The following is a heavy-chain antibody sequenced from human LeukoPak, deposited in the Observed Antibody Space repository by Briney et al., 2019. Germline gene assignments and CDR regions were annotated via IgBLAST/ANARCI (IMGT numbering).Heavy chain of an antibody. V-gene: IGHV3-7*01. Sequence: PGGSLRLSCSASGFAFSAYWTNWVRQAPGKGPEWVANINLSGSAQYYVDSVEGRCTISRDNAKSSLYLQMNSLRVEDTAVYYCAAWGLHNYWGQGTLVTVSS. CDR2: INLSGSAQ. CDR1: GFAFSAYW. D-gene: IGHD7-27*01. CDR3: AAWGLHNY. J-gene: IGHJ4*02.